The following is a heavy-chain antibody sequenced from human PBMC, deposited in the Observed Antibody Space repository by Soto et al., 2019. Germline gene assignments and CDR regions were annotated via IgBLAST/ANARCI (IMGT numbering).Heavy chain of an antibody. Sequence: GASVKVSCKDSGYTFTSYGISWVRQAPGQGLEWMGWISAYNGNTNYAQKLQGRVTMTTDTSTSTAYMELRSLRSDDTAVYYCASSRGYSGYALLPETYYFDYWGQGTLVTVSS. J-gene: IGHJ4*02. CDR2: ISAYNGNT. D-gene: IGHD5-12*01. CDR1: GYTFTSYG. V-gene: IGHV1-18*01. CDR3: ASSRGYSGYALLPETYYFDY.